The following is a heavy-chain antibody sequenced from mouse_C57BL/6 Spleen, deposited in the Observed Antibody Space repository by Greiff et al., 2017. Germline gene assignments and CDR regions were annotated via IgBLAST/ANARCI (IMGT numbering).Heavy chain of an antibody. V-gene: IGHV1-64*01. CDR3: ARERGLGSRHFDY. Sequence: QVQLQQSGAELVKPGASVKLSCKASGYTFTSYWMHWVKQSPGQGLEWIGMIHPNSGSTNYNEKFKSKATLTVDKSSSTAYMQLSSLTSEDSAVYYCARERGLGSRHFDYWGQGTTLTVSS. J-gene: IGHJ2*01. CDR2: IHPNSGST. CDR1: GYTFTSYW. D-gene: IGHD4-1*01.